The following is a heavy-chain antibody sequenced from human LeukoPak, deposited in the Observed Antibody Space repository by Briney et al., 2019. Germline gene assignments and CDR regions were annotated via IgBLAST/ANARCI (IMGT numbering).Heavy chain of an antibody. CDR1: GFTFDDYG. CDR2: INWNGGST. J-gene: IGHJ6*03. V-gene: IGHV3-20*04. Sequence: GGSLRLSCAASGFTFDDYGMSWVRQAPGKGLEWVSGINWNGGSTGYADSVKGRFTISRDNAKNSLYLQMNSLRAEDTALYYCARDLPEIPTQEVGATGFDYYYYMDVWGKGTTVTVSS. D-gene: IGHD1-26*01. CDR3: ARDLPEIPTQEVGATGFDYYYYMDV.